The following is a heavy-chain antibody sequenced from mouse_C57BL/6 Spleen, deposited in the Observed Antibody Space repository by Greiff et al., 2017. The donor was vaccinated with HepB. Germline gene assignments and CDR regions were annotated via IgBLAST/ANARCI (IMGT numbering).Heavy chain of an antibody. CDR2: ISSGGSYT. Sequence: EVKLMESGGDLVKPGGSLKLSCAASGFTFSSYGMSWVRQTPDKRLEWVATISSGGSYTYYPDSVKGRFTISRDNAKNTLYLQMSSLKSEDTAMYYCARQGAHITTVVAGYYFDYWGQGTTLTVSS. V-gene: IGHV5-6*01. D-gene: IGHD1-1*01. CDR1: GFTFSSYG. CDR3: ARQGAHITTVVAGYYFDY. J-gene: IGHJ2*01.